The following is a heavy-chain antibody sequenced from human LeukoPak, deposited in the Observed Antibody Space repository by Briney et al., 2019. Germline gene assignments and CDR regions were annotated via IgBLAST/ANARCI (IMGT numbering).Heavy chain of an antibody. Sequence: PGGSLRLSCAASGFTFSSYGMSWVRQAPGKGLEWVSAISGSGGSTYYADSVKGRFTISRDNSKNTLYLQMNSLRAEDTAVYYCAKNDFGSGWVGDYWGQGTLVTVSS. CDR1: GFTFSSYG. V-gene: IGHV3-23*01. J-gene: IGHJ4*02. D-gene: IGHD6-19*01. CDR3: AKNDFGSGWVGDY. CDR2: ISGSGGST.